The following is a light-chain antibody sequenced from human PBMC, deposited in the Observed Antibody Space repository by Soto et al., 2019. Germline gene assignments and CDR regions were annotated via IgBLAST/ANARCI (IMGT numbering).Light chain of an antibody. CDR3: QQSYSTPDT. V-gene: IGKV1-39*01. CDR1: QSISSY. CDR2: AAS. Sequence: DIQMTQSPSSLSASVGDRVTITCRASQSISSYLNWYQQKPGKAPKLLIYAASSLQSGVPSRFSGSGSGTDFTLTISRLQPEDFATYSCQQSYSTPDTCGQGTKQEIK. J-gene: IGKJ2*01.